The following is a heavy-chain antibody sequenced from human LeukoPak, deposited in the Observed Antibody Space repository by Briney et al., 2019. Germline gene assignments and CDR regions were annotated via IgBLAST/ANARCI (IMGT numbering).Heavy chain of an antibody. J-gene: IGHJ4*02. CDR1: GGSISSYY. V-gene: IGHV4-4*07. CDR3: ARGYCSSTSCLPFDY. D-gene: IGHD2-2*01. CDR2: IYASGST. Sequence: SETLSLTCTVSGGSISSYYWSWIRQPAGKGLEWIGRIYASGSTNYNPSLKGRVTLSVDTSKNQFSLKLSSVTAADTAVYYCARGYCSSTSCLPFDYWGQGTLVTVSS.